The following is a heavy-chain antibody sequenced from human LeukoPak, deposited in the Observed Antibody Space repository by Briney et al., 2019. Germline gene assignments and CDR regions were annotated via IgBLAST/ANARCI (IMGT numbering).Heavy chain of an antibody. CDR1: GASISTYY. CDR3: ASTVTRYYCYYYMDV. J-gene: IGHJ6*03. D-gene: IGHD4-17*01. CDR2: IYYSGST. Sequence: SETLSLTCNVSGASISTYYWSWIRQPPGKGLEWIGYIYYSGSTNYNPSLKSRVTISVDTSKNQFSLKLSSVTAADTAVYYCASTVTRYYCYYYMDVWGKGTTVTVSS. V-gene: IGHV4-59*08.